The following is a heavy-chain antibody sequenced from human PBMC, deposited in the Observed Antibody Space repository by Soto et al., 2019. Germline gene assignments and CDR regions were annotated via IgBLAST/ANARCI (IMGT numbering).Heavy chain of an antibody. D-gene: IGHD6-19*01. J-gene: IGHJ4*02. Sequence: QITLKESGPTLVRPTQTLTLTCTFSGFSLSTSGLGVGWIRQPPGKALEWLALIYWNDDKRYSPSLKARLTITTDTSKHQVVLTMTNMDPVHTATYYCAHRPSGWYLFDYWGQGTLVTVSS. CDR2: IYWNDDK. V-gene: IGHV2-5*01. CDR1: GFSLSTSGLG. CDR3: AHRPSGWYLFDY.